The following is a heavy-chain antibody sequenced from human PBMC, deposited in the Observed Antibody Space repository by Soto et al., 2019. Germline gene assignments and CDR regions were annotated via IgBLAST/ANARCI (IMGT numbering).Heavy chain of an antibody. CDR3: ARHVSRFRSSGYYRNLNDAFDI. V-gene: IGHV4-39*01. CDR2: IYYSGIT. CDR1: GGSISSSSYY. J-gene: IGHJ3*02. D-gene: IGHD3-22*01. Sequence: SETLSLTCTVSGGSISSSSYYWGWIRQPPGKGLEWIGSIYYSGITYYNPSLKSRVTISVDPSKNQFSLKLSSVTAADTAVYYCARHVSRFRSSGYYRNLNDAFDIWGQGTMVTVSS.